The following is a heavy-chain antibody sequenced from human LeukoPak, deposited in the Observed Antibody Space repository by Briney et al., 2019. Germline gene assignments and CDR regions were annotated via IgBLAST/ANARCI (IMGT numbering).Heavy chain of an antibody. V-gene: IGHV1-69*05. CDR3: ARVVSNYGLEFSYYYMDV. CDR2: IIPIFGTA. CDR1: GGTFSSYA. J-gene: IGHJ6*03. D-gene: IGHD4-11*01. Sequence: SVKVSCKASGGTFSSYAISWVRQAPGQGLEWMGGIIPIFGTANYAQKFQGRVTITTDESTSTAYMELSSLRSEDTAVYYCARVVSNYGLEFSYYYMDVWGKGTTVTVSS.